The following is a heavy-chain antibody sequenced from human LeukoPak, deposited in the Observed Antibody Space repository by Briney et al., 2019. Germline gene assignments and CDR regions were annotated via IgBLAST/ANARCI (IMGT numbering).Heavy chain of an antibody. CDR3: ARESSSWYFLDY. Sequence: SETLSLTCAVYGGSFSGYYWSWTRQPPGKGLEWIGEINHSGSTNYDPSLKSRVTISVDTSKNQFSLQLNSVTPEDTAVYYCARESSSWYFLDYWAREPWSPSPQ. D-gene: IGHD6-13*01. V-gene: IGHV4-34*01. CDR1: GGSFSGYY. CDR2: INHSGST. J-gene: IGHJ4*02.